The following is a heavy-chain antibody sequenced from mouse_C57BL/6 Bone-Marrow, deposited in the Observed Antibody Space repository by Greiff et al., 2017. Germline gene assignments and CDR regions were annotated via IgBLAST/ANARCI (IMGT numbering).Heavy chain of an antibody. J-gene: IGHJ4*01. CDR1: GFTFSDYG. Sequence: EVQLQESGGGLVQPGGSLKLSCAASGFTFSDYGMAWVRQAPRKGPEWVAFISNLAYSIYYADTVTGRFTISRENAKNTLYLEMSSLRSEDTAMYCCARHDHSCYAIDYWGQGTSVTVSS. V-gene: IGHV5-15*01. CDR2: ISNLAYSI. D-gene: IGHD2-12*01. CDR3: ARHDHSCYAIDY.